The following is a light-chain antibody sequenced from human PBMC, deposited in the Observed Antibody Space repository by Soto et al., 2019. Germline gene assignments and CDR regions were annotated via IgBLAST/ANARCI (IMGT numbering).Light chain of an antibody. J-gene: IGKJ1*01. CDR2: GVF. CDR1: QTIRTAS. CDR3: PQYDTLSTT. V-gene: IGKV3-20*01. Sequence: DIVLTQSPGTLSLSPGGRATLSCRASQTIRTASLAWYQQKPGQAPRLLIYGVFSRATGIPARFSGGGSGTNFTITINRLEPEDFAVYYCPQYDTLSTTFGQGTRVEIK.